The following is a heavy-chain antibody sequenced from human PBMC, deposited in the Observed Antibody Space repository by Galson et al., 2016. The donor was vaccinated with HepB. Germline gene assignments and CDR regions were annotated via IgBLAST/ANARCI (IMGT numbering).Heavy chain of an antibody. D-gene: IGHD6-13*01. V-gene: IGHV3-48*02. Sequence: SLRLSCAASGFSISSYSFNWVRQAPGKGLEWVSHIGSGGSTISYADSVKGRFTISRDSAKHSLYLQMHSLRDEDTAVYYCARDGGQQLVRWERLRKVYYYYPMDVWGQGTTVTVSS. CDR3: ARDGGQQLVRWERLRKVYYYYPMDV. CDR2: IGSGGSTI. J-gene: IGHJ6*02. CDR1: GFSISSYS.